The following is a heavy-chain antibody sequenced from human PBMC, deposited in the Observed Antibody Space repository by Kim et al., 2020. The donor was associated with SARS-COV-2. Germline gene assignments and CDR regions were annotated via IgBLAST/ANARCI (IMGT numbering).Heavy chain of an antibody. D-gene: IGHD3-10*01. Sequence: GGSLRLSCAASGFTFSDYYMDWVRQAPGKGLEWVGRTRNKANSYTTEYAASVKGRFTISRDASENSLYLQMNSLKAEDTAVYYCARTSNYVGGYFDYWGQGTLVTVSS. CDR1: GFTFSDYY. CDR2: TRNKANSYTT. J-gene: IGHJ4*02. V-gene: IGHV3-72*01. CDR3: ARTSNYVGGYFDY.